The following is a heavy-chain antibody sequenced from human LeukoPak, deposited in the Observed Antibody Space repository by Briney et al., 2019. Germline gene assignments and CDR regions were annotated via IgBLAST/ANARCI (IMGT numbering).Heavy chain of an antibody. Sequence: GGSLRLSCAASEFTLKIYPMHWVRQPPGKGLEWLSVISHDGSDKNNADSVKGRFIISRDNSKNTIYLQLNSLRPEDTAMYYCAREGVQTTVDAFDIWGLGTMVIVSS. CDR1: EFTLKIYP. CDR3: AREGVQTTVDAFDI. CDR2: ISHDGSDK. J-gene: IGHJ3*02. V-gene: IGHV3-30*04. D-gene: IGHD4-17*01.